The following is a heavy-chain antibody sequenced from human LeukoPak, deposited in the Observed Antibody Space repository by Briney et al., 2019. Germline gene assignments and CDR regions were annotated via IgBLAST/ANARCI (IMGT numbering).Heavy chain of an antibody. CDR3: ARSARRGTLVPAALFDTRYYFYYYMDV. J-gene: IGHJ6*03. CDR2: VNWNGGTT. CDR1: GFTFGEYA. Sequence: GGSLRLSCAASGFTFGEYAMSWVRQVPGKGLEWVSGVNWNGGTTAYADSVQGRFTVSGDSANNSLYLQMNSLRAEDTALYYCARSARRGTLVPAALFDTRYYFYYYMDVWGKGTTVTVSS. V-gene: IGHV3-20*04. D-gene: IGHD2-2*01.